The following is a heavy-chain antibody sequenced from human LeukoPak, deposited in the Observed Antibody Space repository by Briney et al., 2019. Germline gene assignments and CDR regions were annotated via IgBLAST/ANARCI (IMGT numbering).Heavy chain of an antibody. CDR1: GYTFTGYY. V-gene: IGHV1-2*02. CDR3: AIIKDTAMVRWSRGAFDI. Sequence: ASVKVSCKASGYTFTGYYMYWVRQAPGQGLEWMGWINPNNGGTNYAQNFQGRVTMTRDTSISTAYMELSSLRSENTAVYYCAIIKDTAMVRWSRGAFDIWGQGTMVTVSS. CDR2: INPNNGGT. J-gene: IGHJ3*02. D-gene: IGHD5-18*01.